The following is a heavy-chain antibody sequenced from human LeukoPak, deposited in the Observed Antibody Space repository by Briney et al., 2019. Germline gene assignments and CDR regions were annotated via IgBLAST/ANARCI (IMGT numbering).Heavy chain of an antibody. CDR3: ARGALLYTVAGTDFDY. Sequence: GGSLRLSCAASGFTFSTYSMNWVRQAPGKGLEWVPFISSSSTYMYYADSMKGRFTISRDNAKNSLYLQMNSLRAEDTAVYYCARGALLYTVAGTDFDYWGQGTLVTVSS. J-gene: IGHJ4*02. CDR2: ISSSSTYM. CDR1: GFTFSTYS. D-gene: IGHD6-19*01. V-gene: IGHV3-21*01.